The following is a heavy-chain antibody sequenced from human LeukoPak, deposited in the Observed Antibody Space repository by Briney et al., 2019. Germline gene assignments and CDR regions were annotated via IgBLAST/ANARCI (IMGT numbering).Heavy chain of an antibody. CDR1: GFTFSSYS. J-gene: IGHJ4*02. CDR2: ISSSSSTI. V-gene: IGHV3-48*04. CDR3: ARGGGYYYDSSGPDY. Sequence: GGSLRLSCAASGFTFSSYSMNWVRQAPGKGLEWVSYISSSSSTIYYADSVKGRFTISRDNAKNSLYLQMNSLRAEDTAAYYCARGGGYYYDSSGPDYWGQGTLVTVSS. D-gene: IGHD3-22*01.